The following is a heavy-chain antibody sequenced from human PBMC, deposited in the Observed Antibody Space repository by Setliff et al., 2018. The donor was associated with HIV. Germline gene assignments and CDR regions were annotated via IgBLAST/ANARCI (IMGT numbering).Heavy chain of an antibody. CDR3: ARSTVGAGASFP. Sequence: KLSETLSLTCAVSGYSISSGYYWGWIRQTPGKGLEWIGSISHSGNTNFNPSLNSRVTISLDTSKNQFSLRLTSLTAADTAIYYCARSTVGAGASFPWGRGILVTVS. D-gene: IGHD1-26*01. CDR2: ISHSGNT. CDR1: GYSISSGYY. V-gene: IGHV4-38-2*01. J-gene: IGHJ5*02.